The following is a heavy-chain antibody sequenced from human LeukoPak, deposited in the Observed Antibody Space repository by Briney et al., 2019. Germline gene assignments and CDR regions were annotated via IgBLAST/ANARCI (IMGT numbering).Heavy chain of an antibody. CDR2: IYTSGST. CDR3: ASGDRMATIGY. J-gene: IGHJ4*02. Sequence: SETLSLTCTVSGGSISSGSYYWSWIRQPAGKGLEWIGRIYTSGSTNYNPSLKSRVTISVDTSKNQFSLKLSSVTAADTAVYYCASGDRMATIGYWGQGTLVTVSS. CDR1: GGSISSGSYY. D-gene: IGHD5-24*01. V-gene: IGHV4-61*02.